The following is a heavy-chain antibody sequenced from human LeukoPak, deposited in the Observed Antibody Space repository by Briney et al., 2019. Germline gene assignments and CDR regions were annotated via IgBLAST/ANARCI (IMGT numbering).Heavy chain of an antibody. Sequence: SETLSLTCTVSGGSISSYYWSWIRQHPGKGLEWIGYIYYSGSTYYNPSLKSRVTISVDTSKNQFSLKLSSVTAADTAVYYCARERGYSGYDHLFDYWGQGTLVTVSS. CDR1: GGSISSYY. J-gene: IGHJ4*02. D-gene: IGHD5-12*01. V-gene: IGHV4-59*06. CDR3: ARERGYSGYDHLFDY. CDR2: IYYSGST.